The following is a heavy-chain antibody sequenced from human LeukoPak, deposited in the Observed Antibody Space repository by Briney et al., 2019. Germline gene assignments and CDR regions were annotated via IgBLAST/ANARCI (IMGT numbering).Heavy chain of an antibody. CDR3: ARRYDFWSGYYIYYYYYGMDV. CDR1: GYTFTSYD. V-gene: IGHV1-8*01. Sequence: ASVKVSCKASGYTFTSYDINWVRQATGQGLEWMGWMNPNSGNTGYAQKFQGRVTMARNTSISTAYMELSSLRSEDTAVYYCARRYDFWSGYYIYYYYYGMDVWGQGTTVTVSS. D-gene: IGHD3-3*01. CDR2: MNPNSGNT. J-gene: IGHJ6*02.